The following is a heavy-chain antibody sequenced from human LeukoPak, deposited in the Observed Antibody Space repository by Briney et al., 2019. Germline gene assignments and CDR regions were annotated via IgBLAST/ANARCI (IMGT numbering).Heavy chain of an antibody. CDR2: IRSDGTNK. CDR3: ARELTIFGVVIEDAFNI. Sequence: GGSLRLSCAASGFTFYGMHWVRQAPGQGLEWVAFIRSDGTNKYYADSVKGRFTISRDNAKNSLYLQMNSLRAEDTAVYYCARELTIFGVVIEDAFNIWGQGTMVTVSS. D-gene: IGHD3-3*01. V-gene: IGHV3-30*02. CDR1: GFTFYG. J-gene: IGHJ3*02.